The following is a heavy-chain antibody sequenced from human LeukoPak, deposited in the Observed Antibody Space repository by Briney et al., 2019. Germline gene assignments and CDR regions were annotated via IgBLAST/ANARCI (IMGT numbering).Heavy chain of an antibody. D-gene: IGHD3-10*01. J-gene: IGHJ4*02. V-gene: IGHV3-30-3*01. CDR1: GFTFSSYA. Sequence: GRSLRLSCAASGFTFSSYAMHWVRQAPGKGLEWVAVISYDGSNKYYADSVKGRFTISRDNSKNTLYLQMNSLRAEDTAVYYCAKAYYNSAISFLIESWGQGTLVTVSS. CDR3: AKAYYNSAISFLIES. CDR2: ISYDGSNK.